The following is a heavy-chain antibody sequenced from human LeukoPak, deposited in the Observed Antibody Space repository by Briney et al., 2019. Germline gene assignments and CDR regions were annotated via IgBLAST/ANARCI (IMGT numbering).Heavy chain of an antibody. CDR1: GFTFGAYA. D-gene: IGHD6-13*01. V-gene: IGHV3-49*04. Sequence: GRSLRLSCTASGFTFGAYAMNWDSQAPGQGLEWVGFIRSKPYGETIEYAASVKGRFTISRDDSKSIAYLQMNSLKTEDTAVYYCTRLGARPFRIAAAGTGFDYWGQGTLVTVSS. J-gene: IGHJ4*02. CDR2: IRSKPYGETI. CDR3: TRLGARPFRIAAAGTGFDY.